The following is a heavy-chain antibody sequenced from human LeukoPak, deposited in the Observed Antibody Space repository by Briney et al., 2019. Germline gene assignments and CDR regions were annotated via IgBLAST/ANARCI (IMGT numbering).Heavy chain of an antibody. CDR3: VKAALQYYYDTSGSFDY. Sequence: GGSPRLSCLASGFTFGNYAMHWVPQAPGEGLEYVSNISNNVGSTYYADSVKGRFTISRDNSKNTLYLQMRSLRIEDTAMYYCVKAALQYYYDTSGSFDYWGQGTLVTVSS. CDR1: GFTFGNYA. CDR2: ISNNVGST. J-gene: IGHJ4*02. D-gene: IGHD3-22*01. V-gene: IGHV3-64D*09.